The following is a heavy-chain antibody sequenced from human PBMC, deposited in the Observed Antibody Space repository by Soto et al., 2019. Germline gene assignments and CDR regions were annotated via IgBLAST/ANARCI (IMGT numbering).Heavy chain of an antibody. V-gene: IGHV3-30*18. J-gene: IGHJ6*02. CDR1: GFTFSSYG. CDR2: ISYDGSNK. Sequence: QVQLVESGGGVVQPGRSLRLSCAASGFTFSSYGMHWVRQAPGKGLEWVAVISYDGSNKYYADSVKGRFTISRDNSKNTLYLQMNSLRAEDTAVYYCAKDPTRPPANTPFDYYYYGMDVWGQGTTVTVSS. D-gene: IGHD2-15*01. CDR3: AKDPTRPPANTPFDYYYYGMDV.